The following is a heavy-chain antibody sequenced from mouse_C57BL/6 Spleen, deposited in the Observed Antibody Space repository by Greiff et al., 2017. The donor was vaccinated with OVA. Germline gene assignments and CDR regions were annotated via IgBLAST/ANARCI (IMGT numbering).Heavy chain of an antibody. V-gene: IGHV3-1*01. J-gene: IGHJ3*01. D-gene: IGHD2-4*01. Sequence: EVQLQESGPGMVKPSQSLSLTCTVTGYSITSGYDWHWIRHFPGNKLEWMGYISYSGSTNYNPSLKSRISITHDTSKNHVFLKLNSVTTEDTATYYCARDYDYGAWFAYWGQGTLVTVSA. CDR2: ISYSGST. CDR1: GYSITSGYD. CDR3: ARDYDYGAWFAY.